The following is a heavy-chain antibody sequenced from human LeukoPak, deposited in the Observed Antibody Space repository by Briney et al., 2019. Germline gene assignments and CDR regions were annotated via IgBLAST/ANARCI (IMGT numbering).Heavy chain of an antibody. Sequence: GGSLRLSCASSGFIFSTYSMNWVRQAPGKGLEWVSYISSSSSTIYYADSVKGRFTISRDNAKNSLYLQMNSLRAEDTAVYYCARFTAAGDFDYWGQGTLVTVSS. D-gene: IGHD6-13*01. V-gene: IGHV3-48*01. CDR2: ISSSSSTI. CDR1: GFIFSTYS. CDR3: ARFTAAGDFDY. J-gene: IGHJ4*02.